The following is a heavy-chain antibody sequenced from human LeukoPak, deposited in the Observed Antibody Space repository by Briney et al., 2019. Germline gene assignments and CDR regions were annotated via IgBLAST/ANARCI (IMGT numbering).Heavy chain of an antibody. CDR3: VRAHGTYAPLGY. CDR2: ISSSSSYT. CDR1: GFTFNTYT. V-gene: IGHV3-21*01. J-gene: IGHJ4*02. D-gene: IGHD2-2*01. Sequence: PGGSLRLSCAASGFTFNTYTMNWVRQAPGKGLEWISSISSSSSYTYYADPAKGRFTISRDNTKRSLVLQMNSLRAEDTAVYYCVRAHGTYAPLGYWGQGILVTVSS.